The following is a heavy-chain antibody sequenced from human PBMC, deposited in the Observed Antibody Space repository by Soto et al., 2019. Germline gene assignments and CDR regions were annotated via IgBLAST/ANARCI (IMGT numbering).Heavy chain of an antibody. CDR2: IKQDGSEK. J-gene: IGHJ4*02. V-gene: IGHV3-7*05. Sequence: GGSLRLSCAASGFTFSSYWMSWVRQAPGKGLEWVANIKQDGSEKYYVDSVKGRFTISRDNAKNSLYLQMNSLRAEDTAVYYCARDLVEYCSGGSCYQYYFDYWGQGTLVTVSS. CDR3: ARDLVEYCSGGSCYQYYFDY. CDR1: GFTFSSYW. D-gene: IGHD2-15*01.